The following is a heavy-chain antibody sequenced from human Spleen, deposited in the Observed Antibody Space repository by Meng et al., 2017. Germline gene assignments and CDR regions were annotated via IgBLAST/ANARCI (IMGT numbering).Heavy chain of an antibody. J-gene: IGHJ5*02. Sequence: ASVKVSCKASGYTFTSYGISWVRQAPGQGLEWMGWISAYNGNTNYAQKLQGRVTMTTDTSTSTAYMELSRLRSDDTAVYYCASRALTSSGWYRGGWFDPWGQGTLVTVSS. V-gene: IGHV1-18*01. D-gene: IGHD6-19*01. CDR2: ISAYNGNT. CDR1: GYTFTSYG. CDR3: ASRALTSSGWYRGGWFDP.